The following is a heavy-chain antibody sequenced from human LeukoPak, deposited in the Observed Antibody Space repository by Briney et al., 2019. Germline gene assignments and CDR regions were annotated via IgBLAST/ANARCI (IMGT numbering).Heavy chain of an antibody. CDR1: GGSISSYY. Sequence: SETLSLTCTVSGGSISSYYWSWIRQPPGKGLEWIGYMYYSGSTKYNPSHKSRVTISADTSKNQFSLRLSSVTAADTAVYYCARHERRGYYDSSGYYQLHYWGQGTLVTVSS. CDR2: MYYSGST. J-gene: IGHJ4*02. D-gene: IGHD3-22*01. CDR3: ARHERRGYYDSSGYYQLHY. V-gene: IGHV4-59*08.